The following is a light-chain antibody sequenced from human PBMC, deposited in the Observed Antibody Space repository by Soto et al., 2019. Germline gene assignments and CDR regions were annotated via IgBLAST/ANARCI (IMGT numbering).Light chain of an antibody. V-gene: IGKV3-20*01. CDR3: QQYGGSPRT. J-gene: IGKJ1*01. Sequence: EIVLTRSPGTLSLSPGEGATLSCRASQSISSNFLAWYQQKRGQSPRLLIHGASNRATGIPDGFRGRGSGTEFSLTIIRLEPEDFAVYYCQQYGGSPRTFGQGTKVDIK. CDR2: GAS. CDR1: QSISSNF.